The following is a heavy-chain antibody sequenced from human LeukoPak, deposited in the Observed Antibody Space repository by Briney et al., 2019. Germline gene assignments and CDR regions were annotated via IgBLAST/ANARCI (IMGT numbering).Heavy chain of an antibody. Sequence: KSGGSLRLSCAASGFTFSSYAMSWVRQAPGKGLEWVSSISSSSSYIYYADSVKGRFTISRDNSKNTLYLQMNSLRAEDTAVYYCAKGDILRYFDWPNLASFDYWGQGTLVTVSS. V-gene: IGHV3-21*01. CDR3: AKGDILRYFDWPNLASFDY. CDR2: ISSSSSYI. J-gene: IGHJ4*02. CDR1: GFTFSSYA. D-gene: IGHD3-9*01.